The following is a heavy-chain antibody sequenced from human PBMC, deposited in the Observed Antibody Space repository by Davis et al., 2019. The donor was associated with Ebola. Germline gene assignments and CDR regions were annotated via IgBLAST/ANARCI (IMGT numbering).Heavy chain of an antibody. V-gene: IGHV4-30-4*01. CDR1: GGSISSGDYY. CDR2: IYYSGST. D-gene: IGHD5-12*01. CDR3: AKGMHGGYVPCVLDY. Sequence: MPSETLSLTCTVSGGSISSGDYYWSWIRQPPGKGLEWIGYIYYSGSTYYNPSLKSRVTISVDTSKNQFSLKLSSVTAADTAVYYCAKGMHGGYVPCVLDYWGQGTQVTVSS. J-gene: IGHJ4*02.